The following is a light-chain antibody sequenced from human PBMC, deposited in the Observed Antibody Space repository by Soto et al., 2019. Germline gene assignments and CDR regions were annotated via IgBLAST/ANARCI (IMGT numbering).Light chain of an antibody. CDR1: QTVRNNY. J-gene: IGKJ4*01. Sequence: EFVLTQSPGTLSLSPGERPTLSCRASQTVRNNYLAWYQQKPGQAPRLLIYDASSRATGNPDRFSGGGSGTDFTLTISRLEPEDFAVYYCQQYGSSPSFGGGTKVDIK. CDR2: DAS. CDR3: QQYGSSPS. V-gene: IGKV3-20*01.